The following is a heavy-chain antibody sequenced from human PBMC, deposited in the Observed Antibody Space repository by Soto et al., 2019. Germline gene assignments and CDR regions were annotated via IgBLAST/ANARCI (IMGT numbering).Heavy chain of an antibody. CDR3: AFSGESRRDGYNFDY. CDR1: GGSISRGDYY. J-gene: IGHJ4*02. D-gene: IGHD3-16*01. V-gene: IGHV4-30-4*01. CDR2: IYYSGCT. Sequence: ASETLSLTRTVSGGSISRGDYYWSWIRQPPGKGLEWIGYIYYSGCTYYNPSLKSRVTISVDTSKNQFSLKLSSVTAADTAVYYCAFSGESRRDGYNFDYWGQGTLVTVSS.